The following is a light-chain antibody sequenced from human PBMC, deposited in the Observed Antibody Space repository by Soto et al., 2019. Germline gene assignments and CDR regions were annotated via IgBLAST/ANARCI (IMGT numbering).Light chain of an antibody. V-gene: IGLV3-21*02. CDR2: DDS. Sequence: SYELTQPPSVSVAPGQTARITCGGSNIGSKSVHWYQQKPGQAPVLVVYDDSDRPSGIPERFSGSNSGNTATLTISRVEAGDEADYYCQVWDSSSDPVLFGGGTKLTVL. CDR3: QVWDSSSDPVL. CDR1: NIGSKS. J-gene: IGLJ2*01.